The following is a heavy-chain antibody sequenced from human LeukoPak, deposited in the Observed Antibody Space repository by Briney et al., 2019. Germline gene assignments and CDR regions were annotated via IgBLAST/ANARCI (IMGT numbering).Heavy chain of an antibody. J-gene: IGHJ4*02. CDR1: GGSISSYY. CDR3: ARGRYCSSTSCSPDY. Sequence: SETLSLTCTVSGGSISSYYWSWIRQPPGKGLEWIGYIYYGGSTNYNPSLKSRVTISVDTSKNQFSLKLSSVTAADTAVYYCARGRYCSSTSCSPDYWGQGTLVTVSS. CDR2: IYYGGST. D-gene: IGHD2-2*01. V-gene: IGHV4-59*01.